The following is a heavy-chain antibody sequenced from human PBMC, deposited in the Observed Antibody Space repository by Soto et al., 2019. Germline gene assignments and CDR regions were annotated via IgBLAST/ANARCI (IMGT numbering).Heavy chain of an antibody. Sequence: SLKVSCKSSGGTFSSYAISWVRPAPGQGLEWMGGIIPIFGTANYAQKFQGRVTITADKSTSTAYMELSSPRSEDTAVYYCARSWWFGELLAPYYYGMDGWGQGTTVTFSS. CDR1: GGTFSSYA. CDR2: IIPIFGTA. J-gene: IGHJ6*02. CDR3: ARSWWFGELLAPYYYGMDG. V-gene: IGHV1-69*06. D-gene: IGHD3-10*01.